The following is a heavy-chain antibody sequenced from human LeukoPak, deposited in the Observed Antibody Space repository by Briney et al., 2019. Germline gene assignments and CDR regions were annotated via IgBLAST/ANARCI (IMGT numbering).Heavy chain of an antibody. J-gene: IGHJ6*02. Sequence: ASVKVSCKASGYTFTCYYMHWVRQAPGQGLEWMGWINPNSGGTNYAQKFQGRVTMTRDTSISTAYMELSRLRSDDTAVYYCARYMVEDDFWSGYLYYYYYGMDVWGQGTTVTVSS. CDR1: GYTFTCYY. CDR3: ARYMVEDDFWSGYLYYYYYGMDV. V-gene: IGHV1-2*02. D-gene: IGHD3-3*01. CDR2: INPNSGGT.